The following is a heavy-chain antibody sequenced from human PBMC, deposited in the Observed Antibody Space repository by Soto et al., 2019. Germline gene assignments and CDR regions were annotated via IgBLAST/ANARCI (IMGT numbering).Heavy chain of an antibody. CDR3: ARSRTVIPFGY. D-gene: IGHD4-17*01. J-gene: IGHJ4*02. CDR1: GGTFSSYA. Sequence: WASVKVSCKASGGTFSSYAISWVRQAPGQGLEWMGGIIPIFGTANYAQKFQGRVTITADKSTSTAYMELSSLRSEDTAVYYCARSRTVIPFGYWGQGTLVTVSS. CDR2: IIPIFGTA. V-gene: IGHV1-69*06.